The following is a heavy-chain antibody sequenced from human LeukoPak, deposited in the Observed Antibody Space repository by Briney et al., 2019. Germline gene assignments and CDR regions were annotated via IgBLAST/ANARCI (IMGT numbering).Heavy chain of an antibody. CDR1: RSTFSSYG. Sequence: GGSLRLPCAASRSTFSSYGMHWVRQAPGKGLEWVAFIRFDGSYNYYADSVKGRFTISRDNAKNSLYLQMNSLRAEDTAVYFCARVGALSSSWLLYWGQGTLVTVSS. D-gene: IGHD6-13*01. CDR2: IRFDGSYN. CDR3: ARVGALSSSWLLY. V-gene: IGHV3-30*02. J-gene: IGHJ4*02.